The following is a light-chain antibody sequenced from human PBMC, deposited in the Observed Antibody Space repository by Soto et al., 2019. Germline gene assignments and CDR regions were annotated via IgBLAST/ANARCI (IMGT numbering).Light chain of an antibody. V-gene: IGKV3-11*01. CDR2: DAS. J-gene: IGKJ5*01. Sequence: IVLAPSPAPLSLSPGDIATLSCRASQSASSFSAWYQQKPGQAPRLLIYDASNRATGIPARFSGSGSGTDFTLTISSVEPEDFAVYYCQQRSNWPPITFGQGTRLEIK. CDR3: QQRSNWPPIT. CDR1: QSASSF.